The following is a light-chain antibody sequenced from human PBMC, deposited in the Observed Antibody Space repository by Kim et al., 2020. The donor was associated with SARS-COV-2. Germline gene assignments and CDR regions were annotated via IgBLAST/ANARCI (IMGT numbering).Light chain of an antibody. Sequence: EIVMTQSPGTLSLSPGERATLPCRASQSVSSSYLAWYQQKPGQAPRLLSYGASSRATGLPDRFSGSGSGTDFTLTISRLEPEDFAVYYCKQYNRSPSPFGQGTRLEIK. J-gene: IGKJ5*01. CDR3: KQYNRSPSP. CDR2: GAS. CDR1: QSVSSSY. V-gene: IGKV3-20*01.